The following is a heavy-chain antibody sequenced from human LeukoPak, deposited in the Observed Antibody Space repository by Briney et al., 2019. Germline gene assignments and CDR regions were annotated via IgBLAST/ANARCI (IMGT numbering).Heavy chain of an antibody. CDR3: ARTPYYYDSSGYPFDY. Sequence: GASVKVSCKASGYTFTGYYMHWVRQAPGQGLEWMGWTNPNSGGTNYAQKFQGRVTMTRDTSISTAYMELSRLRSDDTAVYYCARTPYYYDSSGYPFDYWGQGTLVTVSS. J-gene: IGHJ4*02. CDR2: TNPNSGGT. CDR1: GYTFTGYY. D-gene: IGHD3-22*01. V-gene: IGHV1-2*02.